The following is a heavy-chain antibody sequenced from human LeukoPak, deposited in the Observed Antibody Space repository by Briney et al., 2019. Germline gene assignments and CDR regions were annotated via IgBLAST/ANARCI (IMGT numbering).Heavy chain of an antibody. CDR2: ISSSSSYI. Sequence: GGSLRLSCAASGFTFSIYSMNWVPQAPGKGLEWVSSISSSSSYIYYADSVKGRFTISRDNAKNSLYLQMNSLRAEDTAVYYCARTTIMDYFDYWGQGTLVTVSS. D-gene: IGHD1-14*01. CDR1: GFTFSIYS. CDR3: ARTTIMDYFDY. J-gene: IGHJ4*02. V-gene: IGHV3-21*01.